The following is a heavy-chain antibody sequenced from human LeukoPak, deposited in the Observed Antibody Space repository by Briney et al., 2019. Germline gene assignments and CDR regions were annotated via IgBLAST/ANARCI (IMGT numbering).Heavy chain of an antibody. Sequence: GGSLRLSCAASGFTFSSYSMNWVRQAPGKGLEWVGFIRSKAYGGTTEYAASVKGRFTISRDDSKSIAYLQMNSLKTEDTAVYYCTRDYYGSGSYSSYYYYGMDVWGQGTTVTVSS. CDR1: GFTFSSYS. CDR2: IRSKAYGGTT. V-gene: IGHV3-49*04. J-gene: IGHJ6*02. CDR3: TRDYYGSGSYSSYYYYGMDV. D-gene: IGHD3-10*01.